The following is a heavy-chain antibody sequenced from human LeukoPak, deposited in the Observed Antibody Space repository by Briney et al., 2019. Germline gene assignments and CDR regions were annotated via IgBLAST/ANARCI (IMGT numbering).Heavy chain of an antibody. CDR1: GGSISSGSYY. Sequence: TSQTLSLTCTVSGGSISSGSYYWSWIRQPAGKGLEWIGRIYTSGSTNYNPSLKSRVTISVDTSKNQFSLKLSSVTAADTAVYYCARVPRIAVCPAGYYYYYYMVVLGKGSTVTVSS. J-gene: IGHJ6*03. V-gene: IGHV4-61*02. D-gene: IGHD6-6*01. CDR3: ARVPRIAVCPAGYYYYYYMVV. CDR2: IYTSGST.